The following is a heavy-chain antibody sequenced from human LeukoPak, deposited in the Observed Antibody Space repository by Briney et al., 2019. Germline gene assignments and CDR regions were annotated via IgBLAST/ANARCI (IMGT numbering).Heavy chain of an antibody. D-gene: IGHD2-8*01. CDR2: ISSSSSYI. CDR3: ASSCTNGVCYREDY. CDR1: GFTFSSYS. V-gene: IGHV3-21*01. Sequence: PGGSLRLSCAASGFTFSSYSMNWVRQAPGKGLEWVSSISSSSSYIYYADSVKGRFTISRDNAKNTLYLQMNSLRAEDTAVYYCASSCTNGVCYREDYWGQGTLVTVSS. J-gene: IGHJ4*02.